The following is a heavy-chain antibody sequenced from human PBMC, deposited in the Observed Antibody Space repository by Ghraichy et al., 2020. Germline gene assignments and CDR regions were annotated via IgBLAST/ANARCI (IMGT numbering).Heavy chain of an antibody. V-gene: IGHV4-59*01. Sequence: SQTLSLTCTVSGGSISSYYWNWIRQPPGRGLEWIGYIYYNGNTNYNPSLKSRVTISKDTSNNQFSLRLGSVTAADTAVYYCARGLNSSHYYYYYYMDVWGKGTTVTVSS. D-gene: IGHD2/OR15-2a*01. CDR2: IYYNGNT. J-gene: IGHJ6*03. CDR1: GGSISSYY. CDR3: ARGLNSSHYYYYYYMDV.